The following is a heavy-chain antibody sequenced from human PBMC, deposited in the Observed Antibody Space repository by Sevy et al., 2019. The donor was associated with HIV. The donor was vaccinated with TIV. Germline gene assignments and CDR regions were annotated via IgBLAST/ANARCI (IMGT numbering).Heavy chain of an antibody. D-gene: IGHD7-27*01. Sequence: GGSLRLSCAASGFTFSTYSMTWVRQAPRKGLEWVSAISVTGTMTYYTDSVEGRFTISRGNSKSTLFLHMNSLRAEDTALYYCAKFAGDFPHFDFWGLGTLVTVSS. J-gene: IGHJ4*02. CDR3: AKFAGDFPHFDF. CDR1: GFTFSTYS. CDR2: ISVTGTMT. V-gene: IGHV3-23*01.